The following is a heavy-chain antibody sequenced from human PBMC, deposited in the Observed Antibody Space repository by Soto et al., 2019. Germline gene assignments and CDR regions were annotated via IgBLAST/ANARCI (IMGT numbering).Heavy chain of an antibody. J-gene: IGHJ4*02. Sequence: QVQLVQSGAEVKKPGASVKVSCKASGYTFPNYAIHWVRQSPGQRLEWMGWINPGNGNTKYSQQFHGRVTSTRDTSASTACMELSCLRSVDTAVYYWASGERYYYETSGYFGFDYWGQAALVTVAA. D-gene: IGHD3-22*01. V-gene: IGHV1-3*01. CDR2: INPGNGNT. CDR1: GYTFPNYA. CDR3: ASGERYYYETSGYFGFDY.